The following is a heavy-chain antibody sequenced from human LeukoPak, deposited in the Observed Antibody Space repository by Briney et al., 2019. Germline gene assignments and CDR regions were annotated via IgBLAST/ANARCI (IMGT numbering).Heavy chain of an antibody. V-gene: IGHV1-8*03. D-gene: IGHD3-16*02. CDR2: MNPNSGNT. CDR3: ARVNYDYVWGSYRPFDY. J-gene: IGHJ4*02. Sequence: ASVKVSCKASGYTFTSYDINWVRQATGQGLEWMGWMNPNSGNTGYAQKFQGRVTITRNTPISTAYMELSSLRSEDTAVYYCARVNYDYVWGSYRPFDYWGQGTLVTVSS. CDR1: GYTFTSYD.